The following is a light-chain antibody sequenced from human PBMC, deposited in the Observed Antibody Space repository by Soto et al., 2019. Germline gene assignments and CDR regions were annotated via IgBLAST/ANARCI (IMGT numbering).Light chain of an antibody. CDR3: CSYAGSDTML. J-gene: IGLJ2*01. CDR1: SSDVGTYNL. Sequence: QSALTQPASVSGSPGQSITISCTGTSSDVGTYNLVSWFQQHPGEAPKLMIYEGTKRPSGVSNRFSGSKSGNTASLTISGLQAEDEAHYYCCSYAGSDTMLFXGGTKVTVL. CDR2: EGT. V-gene: IGLV2-23*01.